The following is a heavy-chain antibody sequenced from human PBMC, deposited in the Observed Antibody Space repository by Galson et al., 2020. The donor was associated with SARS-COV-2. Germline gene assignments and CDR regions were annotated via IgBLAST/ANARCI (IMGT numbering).Heavy chain of an antibody. Sequence: ASVKVSCKASGYTFNTYGFSWVRQAPGPGLEWVGWISASNGYTNYAQNLQGRVTMTTDTSTSTVYMELRSLSSDDTAVYYCAAHRDSSSWPWGGLDIWGQGTMVSVSS. CDR2: ISASNGYT. CDR3: AAHRDSSSWPWGGLDI. V-gene: IGHV1-18*01. D-gene: IGHD6-13*01. J-gene: IGHJ3*02. CDR1: GYTFNTYG.